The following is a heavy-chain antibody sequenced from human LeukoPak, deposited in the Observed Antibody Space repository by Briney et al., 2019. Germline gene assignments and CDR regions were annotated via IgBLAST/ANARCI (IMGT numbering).Heavy chain of an antibody. CDR2: TRNKANSYTT. J-gene: IGHJ6*02. D-gene: IGHD3-10*01. CDR3: ARVRRYYGSGHQNPYYYYYGMDV. CDR1: GFTFSDHY. Sequence: GGSLRLSCAASGFTFSDHYMDWVRQAPGKGLEWVGRTRNKANSYTTEYAASVKGRFTISRDDSKNSLYLQMNSLKTEDTAVYYCARVRRYYGSGHQNPYYYYYGMDVWGQGTTVTVSS. V-gene: IGHV3-72*01.